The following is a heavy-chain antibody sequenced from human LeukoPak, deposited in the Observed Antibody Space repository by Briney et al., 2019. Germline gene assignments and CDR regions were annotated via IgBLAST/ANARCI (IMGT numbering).Heavy chain of an antibody. J-gene: IGHJ4*02. D-gene: IGHD5-18*01. Sequence: PGGSLRLSCAASGSTFSSYGMHWVRQAPGKGLEWVAVISYDGSNKYYADSVKGRFTISRDNSKNTLYLQMNSLRAEDTAVYYCAKDMDTAMVTADYWGQGTLVTVSS. CDR1: GSTFSSYG. V-gene: IGHV3-30*18. CDR2: ISYDGSNK. CDR3: AKDMDTAMVTADY.